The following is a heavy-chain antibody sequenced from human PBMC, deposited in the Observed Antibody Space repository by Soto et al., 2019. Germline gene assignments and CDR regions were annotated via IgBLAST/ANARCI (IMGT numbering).Heavy chain of an antibody. Sequence: QVQLVQSGAEVKKPGASVKVSCKASGYTFTSYGISWVRQAPGQGLEWMGWISAYNGNTTYAQKLQGRVTMTTDTSTSTAYMELRGLRSDDTAVYYCARDRPLSRSSFWLPSFDYWGQGTLVTVSS. V-gene: IGHV1-18*01. D-gene: IGHD6-13*01. CDR1: GYTFTSYG. J-gene: IGHJ4*02. CDR2: ISAYNGNT. CDR3: ARDRPLSRSSFWLPSFDY.